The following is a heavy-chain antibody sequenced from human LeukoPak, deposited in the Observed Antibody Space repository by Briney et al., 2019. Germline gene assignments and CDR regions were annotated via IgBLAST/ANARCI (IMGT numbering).Heavy chain of an antibody. CDR3: ARGGRLLPLNY. Sequence: SETLSLTCSVSGGSISSYYWSWIRQPPGKGLEWIGYIYYSGSTNYNPSLKSRVTISVDTSKNQFSLKLSSVTAADTAVFYCARGGRLLPLNYWGQGTLVTVSS. CDR2: IYYSGST. CDR1: GGSISSYY. D-gene: IGHD3-22*01. V-gene: IGHV4-59*01. J-gene: IGHJ4*02.